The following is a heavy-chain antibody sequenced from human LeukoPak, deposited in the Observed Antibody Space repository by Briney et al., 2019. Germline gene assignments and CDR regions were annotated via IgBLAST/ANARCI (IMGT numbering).Heavy chain of an antibody. J-gene: IGHJ5*02. D-gene: IGHD3-10*01. Sequence: ASVKVSCRASGYTFTAYYMHWVRQAPGQGPEWMGWINPNSGGTSLAQKFQDRVTMTTDTSISTAYMELSRLRSDDTAVYYCARGVAGVNTGNWFDPWGQGTLVTVSS. V-gene: IGHV1-2*02. CDR2: INPNSGGT. CDR1: GYTFTAYY. CDR3: ARGVAGVNTGNWFDP.